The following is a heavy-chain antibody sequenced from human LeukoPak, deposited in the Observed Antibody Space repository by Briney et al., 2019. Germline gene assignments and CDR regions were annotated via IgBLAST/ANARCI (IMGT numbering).Heavy chain of an antibody. D-gene: IGHD1-1*01. CDR2: ISGSGSST. J-gene: IGHJ4*02. CDR1: GFTFSGYG. CDR3: ARDVPGTYDY. Sequence: GGSLRLSCAASGFTFSGYGMSWVRQAPAKGLEWVSTISGSGSSTYYADSVKGRFTISRDNSKNTLYLQMNSLRADDTAMYYCARDVPGTYDYWGQGALVTVSS. V-gene: IGHV3-23*01.